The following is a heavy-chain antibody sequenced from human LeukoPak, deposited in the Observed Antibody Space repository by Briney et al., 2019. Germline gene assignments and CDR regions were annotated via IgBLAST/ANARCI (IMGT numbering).Heavy chain of an antibody. V-gene: IGHV1-8*01. D-gene: IGHD3-22*01. Sequence: ASVKVSCKGSGYTFTSYDINWVRQATGQGLEWMGWMNPNSGNTGYAQKFQGRVTMTRNTSISTAYMELSSLRSEDTAVYYCARGSYDSSGYYLYYFDYWGQGTLVTVSS. CDR1: GYTFTSYD. J-gene: IGHJ4*02. CDR2: MNPNSGNT. CDR3: ARGSYDSSGYYLYYFDY.